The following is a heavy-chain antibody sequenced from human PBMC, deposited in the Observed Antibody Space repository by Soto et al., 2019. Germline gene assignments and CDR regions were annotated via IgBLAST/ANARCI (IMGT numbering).Heavy chain of an antibody. CDR2: INPNGGGR. CDR1: GYAFTDFH. CDR3: ARGSVGPTTDFDY. Sequence: QVQLVQSGAEVKQPGASVKVSCKASGYAFTDFHIHWVRQAPGQGLEWMGWINPNGGGRNYAQKFQGWVTMTRDTSISTAYMELSRLKSDDTAVYYCARGSVGPTTDFDYWGQGTLVTVSS. D-gene: IGHD1-26*01. V-gene: IGHV1-2*04. J-gene: IGHJ4*02.